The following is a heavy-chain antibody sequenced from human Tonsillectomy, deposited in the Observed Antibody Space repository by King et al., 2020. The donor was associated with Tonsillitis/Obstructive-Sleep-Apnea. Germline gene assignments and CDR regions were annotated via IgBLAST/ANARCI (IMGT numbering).Heavy chain of an antibody. CDR2: IRSKSYGGTT. CDR1: GFTFGDYA. CDR3: ARLLGFCSTTSCLGMDV. Sequence: QLVQSGGGLVQPGRSLRLSCTASGFTFGDYAMSWVRQAPGKGLGWVGFIRSKSYGGTTEYASTVIGRFTISRDDSKSIAYLPMNRLKTEDTAVYYCARLLGFCSTTSCLGMDVWGQGTTVTVSS. V-gene: IGHV3-49*04. D-gene: IGHD2-2*01. J-gene: IGHJ6*02.